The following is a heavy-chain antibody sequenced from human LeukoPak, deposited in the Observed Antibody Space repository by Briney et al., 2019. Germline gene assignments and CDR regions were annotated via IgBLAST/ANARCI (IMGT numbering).Heavy chain of an antibody. CDR1: GGTFSSYA. V-gene: IGHV1-46*01. D-gene: IGHD3-10*01. CDR3: ARAPKSGSGSLEGSWFDP. J-gene: IGHJ5*02. CDR2: INPNGGST. Sequence: ASVKVSCKASGGTFSSYAISWVRQAPGQGLEWMGIINPNGGSTNYAQKFQGRVTMTRDTSTSTVYMELSSLRSEDTAVYYCARAPKSGSGSLEGSWFDPWGRGTLVTVSS.